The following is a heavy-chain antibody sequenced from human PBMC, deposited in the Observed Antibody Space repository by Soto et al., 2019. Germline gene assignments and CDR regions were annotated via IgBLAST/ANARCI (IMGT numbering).Heavy chain of an antibody. CDR1: GFTFSSYG. CDR3: ARALSGPVTNFGIGY. Sequence: GGSLRLSCAASGFTFSSYGMHWVRQAPGKGLEWVAVIWYDGSNKYYADSVKGRFTISRDNSKNTLYLQMNSLRAEDTAVYYCARALSGPVTNFGIGYWGQGTLVTVSS. D-gene: IGHD4-4*01. J-gene: IGHJ4*02. CDR2: IWYDGSNK. V-gene: IGHV3-33*01.